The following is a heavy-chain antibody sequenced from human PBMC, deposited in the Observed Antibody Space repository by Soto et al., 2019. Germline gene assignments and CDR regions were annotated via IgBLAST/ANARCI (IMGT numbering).Heavy chain of an antibody. CDR1: GGSSSSSSYY. CDR2: SYSLGNT. J-gene: IGHJ4*02. CDR3: ARQIYDNSGSYYGY. Sequence: QMQLQESGPGLVEPSENLSLTCTVSGGSSSSSSYYWGWIRQPPVQRLGWLGTSYSLGNTYYNPTHKRRSIMSRDNSKSQFFMKLRPVTATDTSVYYCARQIYDNSGSYYGYWRQGTMVTVSS. V-gene: IGHV4-39*01. D-gene: IGHD3-22*01.